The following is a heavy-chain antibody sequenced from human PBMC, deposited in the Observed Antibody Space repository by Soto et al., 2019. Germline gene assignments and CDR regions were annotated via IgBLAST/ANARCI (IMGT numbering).Heavy chain of an antibody. CDR2: IIPIFGTA. CDR3: ARGRGYYDSSGYYYQNWFDP. D-gene: IGHD3-22*01. J-gene: IGHJ5*02. CDR1: GGTFSSYA. Sequence: QVQLVQSGAEVKKPGSSVKVSCKASGGTFSSYAISWVRQAPGQGLEWMGGIIPIFGTANYAQKFQGRATITADESTSTAYMELSSLRSEDTAVYYCARGRGYYDSSGYYYQNWFDPWGQGTLVTVSS. V-gene: IGHV1-69*01.